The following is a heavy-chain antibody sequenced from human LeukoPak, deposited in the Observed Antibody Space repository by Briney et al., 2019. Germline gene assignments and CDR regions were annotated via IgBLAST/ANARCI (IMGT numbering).Heavy chain of an antibody. CDR1: GGSFSGYY. Sequence: SETLSLTCAVYGGSFSGYYWSWIRQPPGKGLERIGEINHSGSTKYNPYLKSRFTISVDASKNQFSLKLSSVTAADTAVYYWATSWAHFHSSSWYGRYFQHWGQGTLVTVSS. D-gene: IGHD6-13*01. CDR2: INHSGST. CDR3: ATSWAHFHSSSWYGRYFQH. J-gene: IGHJ1*01. V-gene: IGHV4-34*01.